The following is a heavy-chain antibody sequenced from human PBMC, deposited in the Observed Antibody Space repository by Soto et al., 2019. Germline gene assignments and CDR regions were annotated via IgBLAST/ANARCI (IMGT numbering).Heavy chain of an antibody. D-gene: IGHD1-26*01. J-gene: IGHJ4*02. CDR1: GFTCSSYG. CDR3: AKIPRAEVGATEY. CDR2: ISYDGSNK. Sequence: HPWGSLRLSCAASGFTCSSYGMHWVRQAPGKGLEWVAVISYDGSNKYYADSVKGRFTISRDNSKNTLYLQMNSLRAEDTAVYYCAKIPRAEVGATEYWGQGTLVTVSS. V-gene: IGHV3-30*18.